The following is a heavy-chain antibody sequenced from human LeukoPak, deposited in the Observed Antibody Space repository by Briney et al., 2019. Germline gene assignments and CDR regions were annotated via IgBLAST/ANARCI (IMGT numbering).Heavy chain of an antibody. D-gene: IGHD6-13*01. CDR1: GGSISSYY. J-gene: IGHJ6*03. Sequence: PSETLSLTCTVSGGSISSYYWSWIRQPPGNGLEWIGYFYYSGSTNYNPSLKSRVTISVDTSKNQFSLKLSSVTAADTAVYYCSRTVHFYSSSWSYYYYYMDVWGKGTTVTVSS. CDR2: FYYSGST. CDR3: SRTVHFYSSSWSYYYYYMDV. V-gene: IGHV4-59*01.